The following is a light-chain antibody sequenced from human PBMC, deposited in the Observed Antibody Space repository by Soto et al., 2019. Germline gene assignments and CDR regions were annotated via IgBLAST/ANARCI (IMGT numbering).Light chain of an antibody. J-gene: IGKJ1*01. CDR3: QQRSNFPWT. CDR1: ESVSTF. V-gene: IGKV3-11*01. Sequence: EIVLTQSPATLSLSPGERATLSCRASESVSTFLAWYQQKPGQAPRLLIYEASSRATGIPARFSGGGSGTVFTLTISRLEPEDFAVYYCQQRSNFPWTFGQGTKV. CDR2: EAS.